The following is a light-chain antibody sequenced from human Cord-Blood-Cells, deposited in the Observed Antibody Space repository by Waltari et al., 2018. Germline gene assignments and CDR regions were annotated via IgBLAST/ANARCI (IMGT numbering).Light chain of an antibody. CDR2: EGS. J-gene: IGLJ3*02. CDR3: CSYAGSSTV. CDR1: SSDVGSYTL. Sequence: QSALTQPASESGSPGQSITISRTGTSSDVGSYTLVSWYQQHPGKAPKLMIYEGSKRPSGVSNRFSGSKSGNTASLTISGLQAEDEADYYCCSYAGSSTVFGGGTKLTVL. V-gene: IGLV2-23*01.